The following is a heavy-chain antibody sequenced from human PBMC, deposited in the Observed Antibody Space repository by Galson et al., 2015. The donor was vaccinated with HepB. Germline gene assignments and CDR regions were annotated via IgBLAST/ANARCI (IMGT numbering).Heavy chain of an antibody. J-gene: IGHJ4*02. Sequence: SVKVSCKASGYIFPSYGISWVRQAPGQGLEWMGWISAYNGNTNYAQKVQGRVTMTKDTSTSTVYMELRSLTSDDTAVYYCARDEGFGEKYWGQGTLVTVSS. CDR1: GYIFPSYG. D-gene: IGHD3-10*01. V-gene: IGHV1-18*01. CDR2: ISAYNGNT. CDR3: ARDEGFGEKY.